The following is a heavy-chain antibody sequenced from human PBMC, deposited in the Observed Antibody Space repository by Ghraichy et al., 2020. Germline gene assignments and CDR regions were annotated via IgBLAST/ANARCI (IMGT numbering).Heavy chain of an antibody. Sequence: SETLSLTCSVSGYSISSGYFWGWLRQPPGKGLEWIGTIYPSGTIYYNPSLKSRVTISLDASKNQFPLKLSSVTAADTAVYYCARALGKRFDPWGQGTLVIVSS. CDR1: GYSISSGYF. CDR3: ARALGKRFDP. D-gene: IGHD5-24*01. V-gene: IGHV4-38-2*02. J-gene: IGHJ5*02. CDR2: IYPSGTI.